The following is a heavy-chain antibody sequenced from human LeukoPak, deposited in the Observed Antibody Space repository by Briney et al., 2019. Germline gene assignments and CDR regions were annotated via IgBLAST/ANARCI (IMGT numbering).Heavy chain of an antibody. Sequence: ASVKVSCKVSGYTLTELSMHWVRQAPGKGLEWMGGFDPEDGETIYAQKFQGRVTMTEDTSTDTAYMELSSLRSEDTAVYYCAKVHYVSSVYSYFSGYFDSGAQGPWSPSPQ. CDR2: FDPEDGET. D-gene: IGHD3-22*01. J-gene: IGHJ4*03. CDR3: AKVHYVSSVYSYFSGYFDS. V-gene: IGHV1-24*01. CDR1: GYTLTELS.